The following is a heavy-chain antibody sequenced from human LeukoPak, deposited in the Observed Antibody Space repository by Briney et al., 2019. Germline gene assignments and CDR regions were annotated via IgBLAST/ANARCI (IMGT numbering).Heavy chain of an antibody. Sequence: GGTLRLSCAASGFTFSSYGMSWVRQAPGKGLEWVSVISGSGGSTYYADSVKGRFTIFRDNSKNTLYLQMNSLRAEDTAVYYCAKDRGYYYGSGSYGGDYWGQGTLVTVSS. CDR3: AKDRGYYYGSGSYGGDY. CDR1: GFTFSSYG. CDR2: ISGSGGST. D-gene: IGHD3-10*01. J-gene: IGHJ4*02. V-gene: IGHV3-23*01.